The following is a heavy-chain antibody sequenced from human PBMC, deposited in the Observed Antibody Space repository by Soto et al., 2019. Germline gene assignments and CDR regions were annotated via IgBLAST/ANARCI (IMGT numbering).Heavy chain of an antibody. CDR1: GATFTSYG. CDR3: VKGEYYYDSSGYYPFDY. V-gene: IGHV1-18*01. J-gene: IGHJ4*02. D-gene: IGHD3-22*01. CDR2: ISGYNGDT. Sequence: ASVKVSCKASGATFTSYGFNWVRQAPGQGLEWMGWISGYNGDTHYAQNFQVRVTMTIDTSTSTAYMELSSLRVEDTAVYYCVKGEYYYDSSGYYPFDYWGQGTLVTVSS.